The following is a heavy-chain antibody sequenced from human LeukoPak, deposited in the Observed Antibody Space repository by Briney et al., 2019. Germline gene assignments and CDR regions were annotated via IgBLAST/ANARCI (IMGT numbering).Heavy chain of an antibody. CDR1: GFTFSSYA. Sequence: PGGSLRLSCAASGFTFSSYAMHWVRQAPGKGLEWVAVISYDGSNKYYADSVKGRFTISRDNSKNTLYLQMNSLRAEDTAVYYCARGFDFWSGYYAWGQGTLVTVSS. CDR2: ISYDGSNK. V-gene: IGHV3-30-3*01. CDR3: ARGFDFWSGYYA. D-gene: IGHD3-3*01. J-gene: IGHJ5*02.